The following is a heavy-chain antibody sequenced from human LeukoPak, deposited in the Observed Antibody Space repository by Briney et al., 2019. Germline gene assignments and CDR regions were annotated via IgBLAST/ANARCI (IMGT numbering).Heavy chain of an antibody. V-gene: IGHV3-66*02. CDR2: IYSGGST. Sequence: GGSLRLSCAASGFTVSSNYMSWVRQAPGKGLEWVSVIYSGGSTYYADSVKGRFTISRDNSKNTLYLQVNSLRAEDTAVYYCARDSDDYGLDYWGQGTLVTVSS. CDR3: ARDSDDYGLDY. J-gene: IGHJ4*02. D-gene: IGHD3-10*01. CDR1: GFTVSSNY.